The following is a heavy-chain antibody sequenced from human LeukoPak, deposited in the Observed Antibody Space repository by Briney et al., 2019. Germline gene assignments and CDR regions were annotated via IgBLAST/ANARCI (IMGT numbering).Heavy chain of an antibody. D-gene: IGHD5-12*01. J-gene: IGHJ4*02. CDR2: IYTSGST. CDR1: GGSISSYY. Sequence: SEPLSLTCTVSGGSISSYYWSWIRQPPGKGLEWIGYIYTSGSTNYNPSLKSRVTISVDTSKNQFSLKLSSVTAADAAVYYCARRSGYDWRFDYWGQGTLVTVSS. CDR3: ARRSGYDWRFDY. V-gene: IGHV4-4*09.